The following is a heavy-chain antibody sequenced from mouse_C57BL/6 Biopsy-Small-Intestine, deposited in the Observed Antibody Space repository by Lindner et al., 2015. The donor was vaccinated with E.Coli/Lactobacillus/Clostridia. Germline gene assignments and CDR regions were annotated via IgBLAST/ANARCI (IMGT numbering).Heavy chain of an antibody. CDR1: GYTLTDYT. D-gene: IGHD3-1*01. CDR3: ARGLARFDY. Sequence: SVKVSCKTSGYTLTDYTLHWVRQAPGQRLQYMGWINGGNGHTLYSPDFQGRITLTRDISARSTYMQLDSLTSEDTSVYYCARGLARFDYWGQGTLVAVSS. V-gene: IGHV1-84*02. J-gene: IGHJ4*01. CDR2: INGGNGHT.